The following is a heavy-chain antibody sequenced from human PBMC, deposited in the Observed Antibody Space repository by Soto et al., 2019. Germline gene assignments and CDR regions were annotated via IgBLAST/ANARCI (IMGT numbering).Heavy chain of an antibody. CDR2: IYSNGNT. J-gene: IGHJ3*01. D-gene: IGHD3-22*01. Sequence: EVQLVESGGGLIQPGESLRLSCAVSGFTVSSNYMSWVRQAPGKGLEWVSLIYSNGNTKYTDSVKGRFNISRDNSRNTLFLQMSSLRAEDTAVYYCATDSSGGYHRNAFDLWGHGTMVTVSS. CDR1: GFTVSSNY. V-gene: IGHV3-53*01. CDR3: ATDSSGGYHRNAFDL.